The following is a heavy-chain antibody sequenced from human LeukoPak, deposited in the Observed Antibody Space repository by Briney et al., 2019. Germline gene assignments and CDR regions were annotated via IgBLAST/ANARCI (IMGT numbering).Heavy chain of an antibody. CDR2: GGEI. Sequence: GGEIHYADSVRGRFTISRDNSKNTLYLQMNSLRAEDTAVYYCAKGFRGSSWLVERYFDYWGQGTLVTVSS. D-gene: IGHD6-19*01. V-gene: IGHV3-23*01. J-gene: IGHJ4*02. CDR3: AKGFRGSSWLVERYFDY.